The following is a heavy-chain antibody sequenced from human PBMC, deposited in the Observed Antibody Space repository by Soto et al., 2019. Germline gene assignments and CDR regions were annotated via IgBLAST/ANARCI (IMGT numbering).Heavy chain of an antibody. CDR3: GRDPYYGAIDY. CDR1: GFSFSSSW. D-gene: IGHD3-10*01. CDR2: IKKDGTEI. V-gene: IGHV3-7*01. J-gene: IGHJ4*02. Sequence: EVQLMESGGGLVQPGGSLRLSCVTSGFSFSSSWMAWVRQAPGKGLEWVADIKKDGTEINYVDSVKGRVTISRDNAINSLYLQMDSLRVEDTAVYYCGRDPYYGAIDYWGLGTLVTVSS.